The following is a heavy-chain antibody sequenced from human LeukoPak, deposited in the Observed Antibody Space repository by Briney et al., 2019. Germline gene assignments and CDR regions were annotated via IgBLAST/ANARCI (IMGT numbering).Heavy chain of an antibody. V-gene: IGHV3-15*01. CDR3: TTAYSSSWYAFDI. CDR1: GFIFSNAW. J-gene: IGHJ3*02. D-gene: IGHD6-13*01. CDR2: IKSKTDGGTT. Sequence: GGSLRLSCAASGFIFSNAWMSWVRQAPGKGLEWVGRIKSKTDGGTTDYAAPVKGRFIISRDDSKNTLYLQMNSLKTEDTAVYYCTTAYSSSWYAFDIWGQGTMVTVSS.